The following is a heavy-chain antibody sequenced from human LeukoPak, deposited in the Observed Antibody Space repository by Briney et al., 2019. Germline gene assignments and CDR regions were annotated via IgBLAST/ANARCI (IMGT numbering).Heavy chain of an antibody. V-gene: IGHV4-34*01. J-gene: IGHJ6*02. CDR1: GGSFSGYY. Sequence: SETLSLTCAVYGGSFSGYYWSWIRQPPGKGLEWIGEINHSGSTNYNPSLKSRVTISVDTSKNQFSLKLSSVTAADTAVYYCASGSRYYYGMDVWSQGTTVTVSS. CDR3: ASGSRYYYGMDV. D-gene: IGHD6-25*01. CDR2: INHSGST.